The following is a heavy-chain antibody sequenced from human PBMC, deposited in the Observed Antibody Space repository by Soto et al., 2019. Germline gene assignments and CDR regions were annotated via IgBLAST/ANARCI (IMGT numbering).Heavy chain of an antibody. Sequence: ASVKVSCKASGGTFSSYTISWVRQAPGQGLEWMGRIIPILGIANYAQKFQGRVTITADKSTSTAYMELSSLRSEDTAVYYCARYDILKNWFDPWGQGTLVTVSS. CDR3: ARYDILKNWFDP. D-gene: IGHD3-9*01. V-gene: IGHV1-69*02. CDR2: IIPILGIA. J-gene: IGHJ5*02. CDR1: GGTFSSYT.